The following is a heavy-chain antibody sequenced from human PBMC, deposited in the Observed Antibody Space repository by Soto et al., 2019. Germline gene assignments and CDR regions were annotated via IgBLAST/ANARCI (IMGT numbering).Heavy chain of an antibody. V-gene: IGHV4-34*01. Sequence: SETLSLTCAVYGGSFSGYYWSWIRQPPGKGLEWIGEINHSGSTNYNPSLKSRVTISVDTSKSQFSLKLSSVTAADTAVYYCARGSLYCSSTSCRDAFDIWGQGTMVTVSS. J-gene: IGHJ3*02. CDR3: ARGSLYCSSTSCRDAFDI. CDR2: INHSGST. CDR1: GGSFSGYY. D-gene: IGHD2-2*01.